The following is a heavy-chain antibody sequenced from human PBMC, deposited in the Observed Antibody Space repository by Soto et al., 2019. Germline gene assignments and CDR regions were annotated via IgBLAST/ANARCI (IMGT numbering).Heavy chain of an antibody. D-gene: IGHD6-19*01. CDR2: ISSSSTTK. V-gene: IGHV3-48*02. CDR3: ARPSSGWENCFDP. CDR1: GFTFNSYS. Sequence: EVQLVESGGGLVQPGGSLRLSCAASGFTFNSYSMNWVRQAPGKGLEWVSYISSSSTTKYYTDSVKGRFTISRDNAKNSLYLQMNSLRDDDTAVYYCARPSSGWENCFDPWGQGTLVTASS. J-gene: IGHJ5*02.